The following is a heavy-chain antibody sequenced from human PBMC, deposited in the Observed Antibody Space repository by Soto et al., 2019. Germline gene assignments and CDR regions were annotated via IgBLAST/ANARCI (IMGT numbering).Heavy chain of an antibody. J-gene: IGHJ4*02. D-gene: IGHD7-27*01. CDR3: ARGLSGGFDY. CDR1: GYSISSDYY. CDR2: ISHSGSA. Sequence: SETLSLTCAVSGYSISSDYYWGWIRQLPGKGLEWIGSISHSGSAYYNPSLKTRVTMSVDTSKNQFSLKLSSVTAADTALYYCARGLSGGFDYWGQGTLVTVSS. V-gene: IGHV4-38-2*01.